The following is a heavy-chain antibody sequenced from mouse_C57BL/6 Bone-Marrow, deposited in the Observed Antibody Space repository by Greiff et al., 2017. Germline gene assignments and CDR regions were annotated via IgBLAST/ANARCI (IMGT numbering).Heavy chain of an antibody. Sequence: VQRVESGPGLVAPSQSLSITCTVSGFSLTSYGVDWVRQSPGKGLEWLGVIWGVGSTNYNSALKSRLSISKDNSKSQVFLKMNSLQTADTAMYYCARYSNFSFAYWSQGTLVTVSA. D-gene: IGHD2-5*01. CDR1: GFSLTSYG. CDR3: ARYSNFSFAY. CDR2: IWGVGST. J-gene: IGHJ3*01. V-gene: IGHV2-6*01.